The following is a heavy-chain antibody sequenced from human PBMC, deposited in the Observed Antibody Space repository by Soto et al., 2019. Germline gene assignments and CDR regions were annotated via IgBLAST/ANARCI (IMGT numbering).Heavy chain of an antibody. Sequence: GASVKVSCKASGYTFSSIGISWVRQAPGQGLEWMGWISPYKGNTYYAQRLQGRVTMTTDTSTSTAYMELRSLRSDDTAVYYCARDLDGSGNYYTDYWGQGTLVTVSS. CDR2: ISPYKGNT. V-gene: IGHV1-18*01. D-gene: IGHD3-10*01. CDR3: ARDLDGSGNYYTDY. CDR1: GYTFSSIG. J-gene: IGHJ4*02.